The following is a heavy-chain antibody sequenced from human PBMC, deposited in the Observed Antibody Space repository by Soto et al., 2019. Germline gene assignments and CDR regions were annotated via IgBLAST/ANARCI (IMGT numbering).Heavy chain of an antibody. CDR1: VGSISSYY. V-gene: IGHV4-59*01. J-gene: IGHJ6*02. D-gene: IGHD6-19*01. CDR3: ARIGSGWYNHYGMDV. CDR2: VYYSGST. Sequence: QVQLQESGPGLVKPSETLSLTCTVSVGSISSYYWNWIRQPPGKGLEWIGYVYYSGSTNYNPSLKSRVTISVDTSKNQFSLKLSSVTAADTAVYYCARIGSGWYNHYGMDVWGQGTTVTVS.